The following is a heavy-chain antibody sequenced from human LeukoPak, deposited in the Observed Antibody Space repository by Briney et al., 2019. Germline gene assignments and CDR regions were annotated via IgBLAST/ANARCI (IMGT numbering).Heavy chain of an antibody. V-gene: IGHV4-39*07. CDR3: ARDPQWLRLPFDY. Sequence: PSETLSLTCTVSGGSISSSSYYRGWIRQPPGKGLEWIGSIYYSGSTYYNPSLKSRVTISVDTSKNQFSLKLSSVTAADTAVYYCARDPQWLRLPFDYWGQGTLVTVSS. CDR1: GGSISSSSYY. CDR2: IYYSGST. J-gene: IGHJ4*02. D-gene: IGHD5-12*01.